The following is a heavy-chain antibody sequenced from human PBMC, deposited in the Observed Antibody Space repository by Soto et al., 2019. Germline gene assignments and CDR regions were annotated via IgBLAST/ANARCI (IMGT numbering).Heavy chain of an antibody. Sequence: SGPTLVNPTQTLTLTCSFSGFSLSVSEVGVAWIRQPPGKALEWLALIYWDDNKHYIPSLKGRAIITKDTSKNQVVLTMTNMDPVDTATYYCAHMQSGGHIGGWHNYYLEYRGQGTPVTVSS. CDR1: GFSLSVSEVG. D-gene: IGHD6-19*01. CDR2: IYWDDNK. J-gene: IGHJ4*02. CDR3: AHMQSGGHIGGWHNYYLEY. V-gene: IGHV2-5*02.